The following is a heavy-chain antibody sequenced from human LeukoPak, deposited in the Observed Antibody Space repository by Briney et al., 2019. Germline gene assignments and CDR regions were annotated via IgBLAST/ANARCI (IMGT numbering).Heavy chain of an antibody. Sequence: ASVKVSCKASGYTFTSYGISWVRQAPGQGLEWMGWIGAYNGNTNYAQKLQGRVTMTTDTSTSTAYMELRSLRSDDTAVYYCAREGWVVGALKFDYWGQGTLVTVSS. D-gene: IGHD1-26*01. V-gene: IGHV1-18*01. CDR1: GYTFTSYG. CDR3: AREGWVVGALKFDY. CDR2: IGAYNGNT. J-gene: IGHJ4*02.